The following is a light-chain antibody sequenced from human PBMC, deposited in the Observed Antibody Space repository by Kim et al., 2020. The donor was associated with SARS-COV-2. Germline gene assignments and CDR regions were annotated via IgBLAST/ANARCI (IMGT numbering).Light chain of an antibody. J-gene: IGLJ2*01. CDR2: YDS. Sequence: APRKTAKITCGGNDVGSKSVHWYQQKPGQAPVLVIYYDSDRPSGIPERFSGSNSGNTATLTISRVEAGDEADYFCQVWDSGSDHVVFGGGTQLTVL. CDR1: DVGSKS. CDR3: QVWDSGSDHVV. V-gene: IGLV3-21*04.